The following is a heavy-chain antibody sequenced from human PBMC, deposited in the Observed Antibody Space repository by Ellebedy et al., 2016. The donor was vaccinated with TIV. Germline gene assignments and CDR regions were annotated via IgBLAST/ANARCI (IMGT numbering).Heavy chain of an antibody. CDR3: QSVSGSYYFRYNWLDP. D-gene: IGHD1-26*01. V-gene: IGHV3-15*01. Sequence: GESLKISCAASGFTFSNVWMSWVRQAPGKGLEWVGRIKSTTDGGTADYAAHVKGRFSISRDDSKNTLYLQMNSLKTEDAAIYYCQSVSGSYYFRYNWLDPWGRGTLVTVSS. CDR2: IKSTTDGGTA. J-gene: IGHJ5*02. CDR1: GFTFSNVW.